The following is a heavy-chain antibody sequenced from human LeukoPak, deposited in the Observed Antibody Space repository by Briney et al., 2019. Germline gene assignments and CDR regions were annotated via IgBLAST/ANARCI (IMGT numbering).Heavy chain of an antibody. D-gene: IGHD6-19*01. V-gene: IGHV4-39*07. CDR3: ARRSGGWYRYWYFDL. CDR1: GGSISSSSYY. CDR2: INHSGST. Sequence: PSETLSLTCTVSGGSISSSSYYWGWIRQPPGKGLEWIGEINHSGSTNYNPSLKSRVTISVDTSKNQFSLKLSSVTAADTAVYYCARRSGGWYRYWYFDLWGRGTLVTVSS. J-gene: IGHJ2*01.